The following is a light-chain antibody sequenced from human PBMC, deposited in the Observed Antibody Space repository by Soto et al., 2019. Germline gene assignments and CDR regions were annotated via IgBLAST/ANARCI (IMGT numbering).Light chain of an antibody. CDR2: AAS. Sequence: DIQMTQSPSSVSASVGDRVTITCRASQGISSWVAWYQQKPGKAPKLLIYAASSLQSGVPSRFSGSGSGTDFTPTISSLQPEDFATYYCQQANSFPPTFGGGTKVEIK. CDR3: QQANSFPPT. V-gene: IGKV1-12*01. J-gene: IGKJ4*01. CDR1: QGISSW.